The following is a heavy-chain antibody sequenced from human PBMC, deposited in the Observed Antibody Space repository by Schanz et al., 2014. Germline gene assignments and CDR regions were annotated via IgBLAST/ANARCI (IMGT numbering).Heavy chain of an antibody. Sequence: QVQLVDSGGGLVKPGGSLRPSCTASGFPFSDYFMAWIRQPPGRGLEWVSYIGNGGDTIDYADSGKGRFTISRDNSKNSRYLQRNSLRDDDTAVYYCARNRGSGRQNWDFDLWGRGTLVTVSS. V-gene: IGHV3-11*01. J-gene: IGHJ2*01. CDR2: IGNGGDTI. CDR3: ARNRGSGRQNWDFDL. D-gene: IGHD3-16*01. CDR1: GFPFSDYF.